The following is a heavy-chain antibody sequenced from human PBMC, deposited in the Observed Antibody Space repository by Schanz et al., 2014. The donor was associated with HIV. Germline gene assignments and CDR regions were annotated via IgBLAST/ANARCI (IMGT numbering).Heavy chain of an antibody. CDR3: AKDLRANYYGPQVDWFDS. CDR1: GFTFSSHG. J-gene: IGHJ5*01. Sequence: QVQLVESGGGVVQPGRSLRLSCAASGFTFSSHGMHWVRQAPGKGLEWEAVISYDGSNKYYADSLKGRFTISRDNSKSTLYLQMNSLRAEDTAVYYCAKDLRANYYGPQVDWFDSWGQGTRVTVSS. V-gene: IGHV3-30*18. D-gene: IGHD3-10*01. CDR2: ISYDGSNK.